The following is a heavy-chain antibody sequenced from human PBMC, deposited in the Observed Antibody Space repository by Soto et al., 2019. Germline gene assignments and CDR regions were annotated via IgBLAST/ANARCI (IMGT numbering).Heavy chain of an antibody. V-gene: IGHV5-51*01. CDR2: IYPGDSDT. CDR3: ARLQTTTPLYFDVWGGTGDAFDI. CDR1: GYSFTSYW. J-gene: IGHJ3*02. Sequence: GESLKISCKGSGYSFTSYWIGWVRQMPGKGLEWMGIIYPGDSDTRYSPSFQGQVTISADKSISTVYLQWSSLKASDTAMYYCARLQTTTPLYFDVWGGTGDAFDILGQGTMVTVSS. D-gene: IGHD3-3*01.